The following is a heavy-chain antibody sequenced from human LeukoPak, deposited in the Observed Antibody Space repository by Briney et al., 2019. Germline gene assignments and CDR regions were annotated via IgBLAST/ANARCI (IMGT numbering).Heavy chain of an antibody. CDR1: GGSISSGDYY. V-gene: IGHV4-30-4*08. J-gene: IGHJ5*02. CDR2: IYYSGST. CDR3: ARDLSRYDFWSGYYGANWFDP. D-gene: IGHD3-3*01. Sequence: SETLSLTCTVSGGSISSGDYYWSWIRQPPGKGPEWIGYIYYSGSTYYNPSLKSRVTISVDTSKNQFSLKLSSVTAADTAVYYCARDLSRYDFWSGYYGANWFDPWGQGTLVTVSS.